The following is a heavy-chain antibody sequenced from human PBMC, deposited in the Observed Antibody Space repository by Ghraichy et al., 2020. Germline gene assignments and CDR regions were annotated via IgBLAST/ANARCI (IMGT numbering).Heavy chain of an antibody. CDR2: IYSGGGT. CDR3: ATENLGPGVEKTIVRET. CDR1: GFTVSSNF. D-gene: IGHD3-10*01. V-gene: IGHV3-53*01. Sequence: GSLRLSCAASGFTVSSNFITWVRQAPGKGLEWVSLIYSGGGTHYADSVTGRFTISRDNTKNTLYLQMNNLRAEDTALYYCATENLGPGVEKTIVRETWGQGTLVTVSS. J-gene: IGHJ5*02.